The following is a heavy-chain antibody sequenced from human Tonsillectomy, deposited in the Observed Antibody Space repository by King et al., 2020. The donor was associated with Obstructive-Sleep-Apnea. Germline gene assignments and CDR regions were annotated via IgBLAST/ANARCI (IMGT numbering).Heavy chain of an antibody. D-gene: IGHD6-19*01. J-gene: IGHJ4*02. CDR2: INPNNGNT. Sequence: VQLVQSGAEVKKPGASVKVSCKTSGYTFCTYGITWVRQAPGQGLEWMGWINPNNGNTDYAQKLQGRVTMTTDASTTTAYMELRSLRSDDTAVYYCATFSSAWYFDYWGQGTLVTVSP. V-gene: IGHV1-18*01. CDR3: ATFSSAWYFDY. CDR1: GYTFCTYG.